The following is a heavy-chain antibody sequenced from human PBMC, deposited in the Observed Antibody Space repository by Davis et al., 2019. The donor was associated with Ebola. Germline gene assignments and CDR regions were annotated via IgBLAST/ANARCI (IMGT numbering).Heavy chain of an antibody. CDR1: GGSFSGYY. Sequence: SETLSLTCAVYGGSFSGYYWSWIRQPPGKGPEWIGEINHSGSTNYNPSLKSRVTISVDTSKNQFSLKLSSVTAADTAVYYCARGLTWPLDYWGQGTLVTVSS. CDR2: INHSGST. CDR3: ARGLTWPLDY. J-gene: IGHJ4*02. V-gene: IGHV4-34*01.